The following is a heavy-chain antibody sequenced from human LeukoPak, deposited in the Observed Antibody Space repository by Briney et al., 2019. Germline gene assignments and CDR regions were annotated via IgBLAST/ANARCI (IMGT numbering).Heavy chain of an antibody. D-gene: IGHD3-3*01. J-gene: IGHJ3*02. CDR2: IYTSGST. Sequence: PSETLSLTCTVSGGSISSYYWSWIRQPAGKGLEWIGRIYTSGSTNYNPSLKSRVTMSVDTSKNQFSLKLSSVTAADTAVYYCAREFEVRGVYDFWSGYPGGLDIWGQGTMVTVSS. CDR3: AREFEVRGVYDFWSGYPGGLDI. V-gene: IGHV4-4*07. CDR1: GGSISSYY.